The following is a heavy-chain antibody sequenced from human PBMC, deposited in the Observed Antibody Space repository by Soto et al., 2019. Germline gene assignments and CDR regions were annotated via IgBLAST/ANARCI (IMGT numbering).Heavy chain of an antibody. V-gene: IGHV3-23*01. Sequence: GVSLRLSCAASGFNFSHHGMHWVRQAPGKGLEWVSDISNNGGTTYYVDSVKGRLTVSRDNSKNRLYLQKNSLRADDTAVYYCARIFGSSGYSVSIAFDIWGQGTVVTVSS. D-gene: IGHD3-22*01. CDR3: ARIFGSSGYSVSIAFDI. J-gene: IGHJ3*02. CDR1: GFNFSHHG. CDR2: ISNNGGTT.